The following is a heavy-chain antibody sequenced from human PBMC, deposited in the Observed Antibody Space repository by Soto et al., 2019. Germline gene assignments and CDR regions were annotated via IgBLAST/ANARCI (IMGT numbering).Heavy chain of an antibody. J-gene: IGHJ4*02. CDR1: GFTFSSYG. CDR3: VRDDDNLDNGLDH. V-gene: IGHV3-30*03. Sequence: QVQLVESGGGVVQPGGSLRLSCTASGFTFSSYGMHWVRQAPGKGLQWVAVIPHDGTYQYYLDSVKGRFTISRDNSKDTLYLQMNSLRVEDTAVYYCVRDDDNLDNGLDHLGQGTVVTVSS. CDR2: IPHDGTYQ. D-gene: IGHD1-1*01.